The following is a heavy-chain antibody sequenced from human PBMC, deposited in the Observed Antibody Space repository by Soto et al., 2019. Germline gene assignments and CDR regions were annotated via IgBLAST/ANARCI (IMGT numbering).Heavy chain of an antibody. CDR3: ARDTSHYDFWSGYPRRIGWFDP. Sequence: KPSETLSLTCTVPGGSISSYYWSWIRQPPGKGLEWIGYIYYSGSTNYNPSLKSRVTISVDTSKNQFSLKLSSVTAADTAVYYCARDTSHYDFWSGYPRRIGWFDPWGQGTLVTVSS. V-gene: IGHV4-59*01. CDR2: IYYSGST. CDR1: GGSISSYY. D-gene: IGHD3-3*01. J-gene: IGHJ5*02.